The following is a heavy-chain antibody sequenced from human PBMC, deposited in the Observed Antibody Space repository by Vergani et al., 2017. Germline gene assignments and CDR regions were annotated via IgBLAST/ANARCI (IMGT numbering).Heavy chain of an antibody. CDR3: ARDEFSGYQFYYYGMDV. Sequence: QVQLQESGPGLVKPSETLSLTCAVSGYSISSGYYWGWIRQPPGKGLEWIGSIYHSGSTYYNPSLKSRVTISVDTSKNQFSRKLSSVTAADTAVYYCARDEFSGYQFYYYGMDVWGQGTTVTVSS. D-gene: IGHD3-22*01. V-gene: IGHV4-38-2*02. CDR2: IYHSGST. J-gene: IGHJ6*02. CDR1: GYSISSGYY.